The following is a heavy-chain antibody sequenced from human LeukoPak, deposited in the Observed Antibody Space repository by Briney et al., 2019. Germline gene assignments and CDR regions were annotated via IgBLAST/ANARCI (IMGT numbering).Heavy chain of an antibody. Sequence: GGSLRLSCAASGFTFSSYSMNWVRQAPGKGLEWVSSISSSSSYIYYAGSVKGRFTISRDNAKNSLYLQMNSLRAEDTAVYYCAGGSDYYGSGARYWGQGTLVTVSS. CDR1: GFTFSSYS. CDR2: ISSSSSYI. CDR3: AGGSDYYGSGARY. D-gene: IGHD3-10*01. V-gene: IGHV3-21*01. J-gene: IGHJ4*02.